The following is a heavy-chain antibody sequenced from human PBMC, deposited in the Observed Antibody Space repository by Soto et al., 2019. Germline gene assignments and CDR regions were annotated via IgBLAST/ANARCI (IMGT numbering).Heavy chain of an antibody. CDR1: GYTFTYRY. CDR3: ARSPGEYNWFDP. Sequence: ASVKVSCKASGYTFTYRYLHWVRQAPGQALEWMGWITPFNGNTNYAQKFQDRVTITRDRSMSTAYMELSSLRSEDTAMYYCARSPGEYNWFDPWGQGTLVTVSS. J-gene: IGHJ5*02. D-gene: IGHD3-10*01. CDR2: ITPFNGNT. V-gene: IGHV1-45*02.